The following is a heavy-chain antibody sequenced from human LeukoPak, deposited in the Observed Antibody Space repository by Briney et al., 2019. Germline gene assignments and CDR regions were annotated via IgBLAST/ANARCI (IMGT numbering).Heavy chain of an antibody. J-gene: IGHJ4*02. Sequence: GGSLRLSCAASGFTFSSYSMNWVRQAPGKGLEWVSSISSSSSYIYYADSVKGRFTISRDNAKNSLYLQMNSLRAEDTAVYYCASPPVGSGTTSDYWGQGTLVTVSS. D-gene: IGHD1-1*01. CDR3: ASPPVGSGTTSDY. CDR1: GFTFSSYS. V-gene: IGHV3-21*01. CDR2: ISSSSSYI.